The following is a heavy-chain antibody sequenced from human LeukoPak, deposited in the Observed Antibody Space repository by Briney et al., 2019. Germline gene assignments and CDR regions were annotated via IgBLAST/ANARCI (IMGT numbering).Heavy chain of an antibody. J-gene: IGHJ3*02. Sequence: SETLSLTCTVSGGSISSYYWSRIRQPPGKGLEWIGYIYYSGSTNYNPSLKSRVTISVDTSKNQFSLKLSSVTAADTAVYYCARDNYYYGSGVDAFDIWGQGTMVTVSS. D-gene: IGHD3-10*01. CDR2: IYYSGST. V-gene: IGHV4-59*01. CDR3: ARDNYYYGSGVDAFDI. CDR1: GGSISSYY.